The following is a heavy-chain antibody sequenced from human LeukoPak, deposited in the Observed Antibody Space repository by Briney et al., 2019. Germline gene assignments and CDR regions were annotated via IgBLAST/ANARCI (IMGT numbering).Heavy chain of an antibody. V-gene: IGHV4-34*01. J-gene: IGHJ4*02. D-gene: IGHD3-22*01. CDR1: GGSFSGYY. CDR2: INHSGST. Sequence: SETLSLTCTVSGGSFSGYYWSWIRQPPGKGLEWIGEINHSGSTNYNPSLKSRVTISVDTSKNQFSLKLSSVTAADTAVYYCARSRSWSYDSSGCYYFDYWGQGTLVTVSS. CDR3: ARSRSWSYDSSGCYYFDY.